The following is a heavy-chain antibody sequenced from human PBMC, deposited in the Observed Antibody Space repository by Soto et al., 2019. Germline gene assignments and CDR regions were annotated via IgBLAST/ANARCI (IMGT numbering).Heavy chain of an antibody. CDR3: ASIVVGATGHTDFDH. V-gene: IGHV4-39*01. CDR1: GGSIKNNNYF. J-gene: IGHJ4*02. CDR2: VHYSGGT. Sequence: QLQESGPGLVKPSETLSLTCTVSGGSIKNNNYFWGWIRQAPGKGLEYVGSVHYSGGTYYKSALKSRVSVSLDTSKNQFSLRLMSVSAADTAVYYCASIVVGATGHTDFDHWGQGTLVTVSS. D-gene: IGHD2-15*01.